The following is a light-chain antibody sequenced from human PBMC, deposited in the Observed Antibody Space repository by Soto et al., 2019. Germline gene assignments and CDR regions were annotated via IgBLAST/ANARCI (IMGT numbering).Light chain of an antibody. V-gene: IGKV3-15*01. CDR1: QSVSNN. CDR2: GAS. Sequence: MTQSPSSLSASVGDRATLTCRASQSVSNNLTWYQQKPGKAPRLLIYGASTWDTGLPARFSGSGSGTEFTLTISSLQSEDFAVYYCQQYNSSPLTFGGGTKVDIK. J-gene: IGKJ4*02. CDR3: QQYNSSPLT.